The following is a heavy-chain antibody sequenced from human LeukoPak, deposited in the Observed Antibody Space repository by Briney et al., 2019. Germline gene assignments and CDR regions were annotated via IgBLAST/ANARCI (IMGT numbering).Heavy chain of an antibody. CDR3: ARLSKGRYFNYIFDH. J-gene: IGHJ4*02. CDR1: GGSVSSYEYY. D-gene: IGHD3-9*01. Sequence: PSQTLSLTCTVSGGSVSSYEYYWGWIHQPQGKGLEWIGNTYYTGSTYYNPSLRSRVTMSVDTSKNQFSLKMSSVTAADTAVYYCARLSKGRYFNYIFDHWGQGTVVTVSS. CDR2: TYYTGST. V-gene: IGHV4-39*01.